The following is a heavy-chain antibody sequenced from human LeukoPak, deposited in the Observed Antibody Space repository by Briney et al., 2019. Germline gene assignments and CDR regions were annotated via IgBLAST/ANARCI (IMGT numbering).Heavy chain of an antibody. CDR2: ISGSGGST. V-gene: IGHV3-23*01. CDR1: GFTFSSYG. J-gene: IGHJ4*02. CDR3: AIRRPLGGSSGPYYFDY. D-gene: IGHD6-19*01. Sequence: GGTLRLSCAASGFTFSSYGMSWVRQAPGKGLEWVSGISGSGGSTSYADSVRGRFTISRDNFKNTLYLQVNSLRAEDTAVYYCAIRRPLGGSSGPYYFDYWGQGTLVTVSS.